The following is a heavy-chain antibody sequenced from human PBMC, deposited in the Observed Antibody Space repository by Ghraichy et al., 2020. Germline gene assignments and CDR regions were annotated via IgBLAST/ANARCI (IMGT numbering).Heavy chain of an antibody. Sequence: ASVKVSCKASGYTFTSSYMHWVRQAPGQGLEWMGIINPSGGSTSYAQKFQGRVTMTRDTSTSTVYMELSSLRSEDTAVYYCARTLGVIYYYYYGMDVWGQGTTITVAS. CDR3: ARTLGVIYYYYYGMDV. V-gene: IGHV1-46*01. D-gene: IGHD2-21*01. CDR1: GYTFTSSY. CDR2: INPSGGST. J-gene: IGHJ6*02.